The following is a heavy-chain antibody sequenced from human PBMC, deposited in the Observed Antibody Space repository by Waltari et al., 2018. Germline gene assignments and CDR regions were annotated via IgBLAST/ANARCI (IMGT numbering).Heavy chain of an antibody. Sequence: QVQLVQSGAEVLRPGASVKVAFQASGYSFLNSEIIRGRQAAGQGLEWMGWVNPNSGATAYAQRFQGRITMTWDTSISTAYMELSNLRSDDTAVLYCARGRDVFANFDYNWFDPWGQGTLVTVSS. CDR1: GYSFLNSE. CDR2: VNPNSGAT. J-gene: IGHJ5*02. D-gene: IGHD3-3*01. V-gene: IGHV1-8*02. CDR3: ARGRDVFANFDYNWFDP.